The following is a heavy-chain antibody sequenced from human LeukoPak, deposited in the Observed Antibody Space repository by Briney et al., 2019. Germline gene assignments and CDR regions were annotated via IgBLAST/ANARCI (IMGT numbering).Heavy chain of an antibody. Sequence: SETLSLTCTVSGGSISSYYWSWIRQPPGKGLEWIGYIYYSGSTNYNPSLKSRVTISVDTSKNQFSLKLSSVTAADTAVYYCARDGRWGYYFDYWGQGTLVTVSS. J-gene: IGHJ4*02. D-gene: IGHD7-27*01. CDR3: ARDGRWGYYFDY. V-gene: IGHV4-59*01. CDR1: GGSISSYY. CDR2: IYYSGST.